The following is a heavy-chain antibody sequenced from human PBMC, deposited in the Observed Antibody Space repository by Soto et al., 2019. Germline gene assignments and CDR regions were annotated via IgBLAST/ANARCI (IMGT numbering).Heavy chain of an antibody. D-gene: IGHD6-19*01. V-gene: IGHV4-39*01. CDR3: ARHTAVAPEYFQH. Sequence: PSETLSLTCTVSGGSISSSSYYWGWIRQPPGKGLEYIGSIHFSGSTYYNPSLKSRVTISADTSKTQFSLKLSSVTAADTAVYYCARHTAVAPEYFQHWGQGTLVTVSS. CDR1: GGSISSSSYY. CDR2: IHFSGST. J-gene: IGHJ1*01.